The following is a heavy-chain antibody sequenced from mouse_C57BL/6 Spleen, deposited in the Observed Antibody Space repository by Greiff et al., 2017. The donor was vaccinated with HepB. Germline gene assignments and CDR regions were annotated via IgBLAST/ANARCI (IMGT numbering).Heavy chain of an antibody. Sequence: EVKLVESGGGLVQPGGSLKLSCAASGFTFSDYYMYWVRQTPEKRLEWVAYISNGGGSTYYPDTVKGRFTISRDNAKNNLYLQMSRLKSEDTAMYYCASPSMVTTWFAYWGQRTLVTVSA. CDR2: ISNGGGST. CDR1: GFTFSDYY. V-gene: IGHV5-12*01. CDR3: ASPSMVTTWFAY. J-gene: IGHJ3*01. D-gene: IGHD2-2*01.